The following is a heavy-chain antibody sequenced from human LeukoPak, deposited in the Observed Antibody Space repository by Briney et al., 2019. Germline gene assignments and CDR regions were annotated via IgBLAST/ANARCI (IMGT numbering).Heavy chain of an antibody. Sequence: QPGGSLRLSCAASGFTFDSYAMHWVRQAPGKGLEYVSATSRNGGSTFYANSVKGRFTISRDNSKNTLYLQMGSLRAEDTAVYYCARGGRGHDFSPNYYYGLDVWGQGTTVTVSS. CDR1: GFTFDSYA. D-gene: IGHD5-12*01. CDR2: TSRNGGST. J-gene: IGHJ6*02. V-gene: IGHV3-64*01. CDR3: ARGGRGHDFSPNYYYGLDV.